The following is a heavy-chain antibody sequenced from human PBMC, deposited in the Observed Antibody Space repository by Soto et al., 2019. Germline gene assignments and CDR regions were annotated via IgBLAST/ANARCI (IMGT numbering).Heavy chain of an antibody. V-gene: IGHV3-23*01. CDR1: GFTFSSYA. CDR3: AKVASNWYYTRYYFDY. J-gene: IGHJ4*02. D-gene: IGHD1-7*01. Sequence: EVHLLESGGGLVQPGGSLRLSCAASGFTFSSYAMSWVRQAPGKGLEWVSTISGGGGGATYYGDSVKGRFTISRDTSKNTLSLQMNSLRGDDTAVYYCAKVASNWYYTRYYFDYWGQGTLVTVSS. CDR2: ISGGGGGAT.